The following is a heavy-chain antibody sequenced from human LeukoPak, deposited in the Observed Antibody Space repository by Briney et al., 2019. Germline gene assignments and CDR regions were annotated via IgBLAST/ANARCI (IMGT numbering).Heavy chain of an antibody. CDR2: IYYSGTT. CDR1: GGSINSNTYY. J-gene: IGHJ4*02. Sequence: SETLSLTCTVSGGSINSNTYYWGWIRQAPGKGLEWIGSIYYSGTTYYNPSLRSRVTMSVDTSKFSLKLSSVTAADTAVYYCARGTWLVWTYYFDYWGQGTLVTVSS. D-gene: IGHD6-19*01. V-gene: IGHV4-39*07. CDR3: ARGTWLVWTYYFDY.